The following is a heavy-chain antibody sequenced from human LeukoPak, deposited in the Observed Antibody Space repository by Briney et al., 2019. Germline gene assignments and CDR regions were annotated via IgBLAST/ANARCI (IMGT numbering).Heavy chain of an antibody. D-gene: IGHD7-27*01. CDR2: IYSSGST. J-gene: IGHJ4*02. Sequence: SETLSLTCSVSGGSISNYFWTWIRQPPGKGLEWIGYIYSSGSTYYNPSLKSRVTISVDTSKTRFSLKLSTVTAADTAVYYCARRPTGDPKFDYWGQGTLVTVSS. V-gene: IGHV4-59*08. CDR1: GGSISNYF. CDR3: ARRPTGDPKFDY.